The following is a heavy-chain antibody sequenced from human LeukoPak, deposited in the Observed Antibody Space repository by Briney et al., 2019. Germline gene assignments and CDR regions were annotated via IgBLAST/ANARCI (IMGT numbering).Heavy chain of an antibody. CDR1: GGTFSSYA. CDR2: IIPIFGTA. J-gene: IGHJ4*02. D-gene: IGHD3-10*01. Sequence: GSSVKVSCKASGGTFSSYAISWVRQAPGRGLEWMGGIIPIFGTANYAQKFQGRVTITADESTSTAYMELSSLRSEDTAVYYCARGTPTMVRGVIRADYFDYWSQGTLVTVSS. V-gene: IGHV1-69*01. CDR3: ARGTPTMVRGVIRADYFDY.